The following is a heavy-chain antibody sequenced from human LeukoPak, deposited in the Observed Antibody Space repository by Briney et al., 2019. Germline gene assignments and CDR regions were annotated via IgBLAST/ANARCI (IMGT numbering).Heavy chain of an antibody. V-gene: IGHV1-69*05. J-gene: IGHJ4*02. CDR3: ASPEGYGSSSGVFDY. CDR1: GYTFTDYY. D-gene: IGHD6-6*01. Sequence: GASVKVSCKASGYTFTDYYIHWVRQAPGQGLEWMGGIIPIFGTANYAQKFQGRVTITTDESTSTAYMELSNLRSEDTAVYYCASPEGYGSSSGVFDYWGQGTLVTVSS. CDR2: IIPIFGTA.